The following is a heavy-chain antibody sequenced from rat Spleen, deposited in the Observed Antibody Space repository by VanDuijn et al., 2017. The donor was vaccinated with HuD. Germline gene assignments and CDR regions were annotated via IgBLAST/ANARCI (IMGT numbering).Heavy chain of an antibody. V-gene: IGHV2-4*01. D-gene: IGHD1-11*01. CDR1: GFSLTSYG. CDR3: ARDTATEGMGDFDY. CDR2: IWTGGST. Sequence: QVQLKESGPGLVQPSQTLSLTCSVSGFSLTSYGVSWVRQPPGKGLEWMGVIWTGGSTAYTSLLKSRLSISRDISKSQIFLKMNSLQTEDTATYYCARDTATEGMGDFDYWGQGVMVTVSS. J-gene: IGHJ2*01.